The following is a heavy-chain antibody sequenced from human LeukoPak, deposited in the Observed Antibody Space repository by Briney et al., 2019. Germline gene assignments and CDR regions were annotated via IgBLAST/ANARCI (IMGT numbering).Heavy chain of an antibody. CDR3: ARVGYSGSYWEFDY. D-gene: IGHD1-26*01. CDR1: GYTITGYY. V-gene: IGHV1-69*13. CDR2: IIPIFGTA. J-gene: IGHJ4*02. Sequence: ASVKVSCKASGYTITGYYMHWVRQAPGQGLEWMGGIIPIFGTANYAQKFQGRVTITADESTSTAYMELSSLRSEDTAVYYCARVGYSGSYWEFDYWGQGTLVTVSS.